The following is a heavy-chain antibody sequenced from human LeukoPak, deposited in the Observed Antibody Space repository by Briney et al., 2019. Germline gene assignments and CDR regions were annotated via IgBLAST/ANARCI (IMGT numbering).Heavy chain of an antibody. Sequence: GGSLRLSCAASGFTFSNYWMSWVRQAPGKGLEWVANIKQDESEKYYVESVKGRFTISRDNAKNSLYLQMNSLRAEDTAVYYCARTPPSGYRVFDYWGQGTLVTVSS. CDR3: ARTPPSGYRVFDY. CDR2: IKQDESEK. J-gene: IGHJ4*02. V-gene: IGHV3-7*01. CDR1: GFTFSNYW. D-gene: IGHD5-18*01.